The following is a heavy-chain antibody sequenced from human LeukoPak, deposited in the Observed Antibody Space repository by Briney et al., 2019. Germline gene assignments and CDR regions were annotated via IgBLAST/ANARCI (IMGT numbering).Heavy chain of an antibody. J-gene: IGHJ4*02. Sequence: SQTLSLTCSVSGGSINGGSYYWSWIRQPAGKPLEWIGHIFTTGSTSYNPSLRTRVTISEDSSKDQFSLNLKSVTAADTAVYYCARHAVFYDSSGYPLDYWGQGTLVTVSS. CDR3: ARHAVFYDSSGYPLDY. V-gene: IGHV4-61*09. CDR2: IFTTGST. D-gene: IGHD3-22*01. CDR1: GGSINGGSYY.